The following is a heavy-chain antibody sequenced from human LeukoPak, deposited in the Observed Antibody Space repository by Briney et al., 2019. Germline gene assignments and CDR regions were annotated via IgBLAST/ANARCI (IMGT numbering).Heavy chain of an antibody. V-gene: IGHV4-34*01. D-gene: IGHD4-11*01. Sequence: SETLSLTCAVYGGSFSGYYWSWIRQPPGKGLEWTGEINHSGSTNYNPSLKSRVTISVDTSKNQFSLKLSSVTAADTAVYYCARPGRVLTTFDYGGQGTLVTVSS. CDR1: GGSFSGYY. CDR2: INHSGST. CDR3: ARPGRVLTTFDY. J-gene: IGHJ4*02.